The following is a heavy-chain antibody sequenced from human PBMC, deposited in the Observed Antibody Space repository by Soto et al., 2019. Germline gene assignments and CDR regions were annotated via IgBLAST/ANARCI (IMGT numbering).Heavy chain of an antibody. V-gene: IGHV1-69*12. CDR2: IVPIVDTS. CDR3: VSVVAIPGYPDN. CDR1: GGTFSSYA. Sequence: QVQLVQSGAEVRQPASSVKVSCKTSGGTFSSYAISWVRQAPGQGLEWMGGIVPIVDTSTYAQKFQGRVTSTADESTSTVYMELSSLGSDDTAVYYCVSVVAIPGYPDNWGQGTLVTVSS. D-gene: IGHD5-12*01. J-gene: IGHJ4*02.